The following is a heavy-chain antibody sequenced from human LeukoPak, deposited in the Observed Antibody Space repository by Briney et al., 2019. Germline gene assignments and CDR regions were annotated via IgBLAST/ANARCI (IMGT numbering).Heavy chain of an antibody. V-gene: IGHV1-69*04. D-gene: IGHD4-11*01. CDR3: ARGTTVTYNWFDP. CDR1: GGTFSSYA. Sequence: GASVKVSCKASGGTFSSYAISWVRQAPGQGLEWMGRIIPILGIANYAQKFQGRVTITADKSTSTAYMELSSLRSEDTAVYYCARGTTVTYNWFDPWGQGTLVTVSS. CDR2: IIPILGIA. J-gene: IGHJ5*02.